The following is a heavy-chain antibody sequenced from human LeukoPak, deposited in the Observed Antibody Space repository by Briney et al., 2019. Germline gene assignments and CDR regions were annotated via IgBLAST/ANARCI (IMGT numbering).Heavy chain of an antibody. CDR3: AKDLSGYCSGGSCYPNWFDP. CDR1: GLTFSGYG. D-gene: IGHD2-15*01. Sequence: PGGSLRLSCAASGLTFSGYGMHWVRQAPGQGLEWVAFIRYDGSDKGYADSVKGRFTISRDNSRNTLYLQMNSLRPEDTAVYYCAKDLSGYCSGGSCYPNWFDPWGQGTLVTVSS. J-gene: IGHJ5*02. CDR2: IRYDGSDK. V-gene: IGHV3-30*02.